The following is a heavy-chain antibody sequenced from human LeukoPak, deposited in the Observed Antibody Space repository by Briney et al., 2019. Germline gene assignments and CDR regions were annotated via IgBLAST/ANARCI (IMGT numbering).Heavy chain of an antibody. D-gene: IGHD1-1*01. Sequence: GGSLRLSCAASGFTFSSYSMNWVRQAPGKGLEWVSSISSSSSYIYYADSLKGRFTISRDNAKNSLYLQMNSLRAEDTAVYCCAKNGGWYAFDIWGQGTMVTVSS. CDR3: AKNGGWYAFDI. V-gene: IGHV3-21*01. J-gene: IGHJ3*02. CDR1: GFTFSSYS. CDR2: ISSSSSYI.